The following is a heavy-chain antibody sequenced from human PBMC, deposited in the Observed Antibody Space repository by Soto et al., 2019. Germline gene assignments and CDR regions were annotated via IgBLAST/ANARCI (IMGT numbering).Heavy chain of an antibody. D-gene: IGHD3-10*01. CDR1: GDSISSSNW. CDR2: IYHSGST. CDR3: ARARPSYGSGNYFDY. V-gene: IGHV4-4*02. Sequence: QVQLQESGPGLVKPSGTLSLTCAVSGDSISSSNWWSWVRQPPGKGLEWIGEIYHSGSTNYNPSLKSRITISLDGSKNQFSLKLYSVTAADTAVYFCARARPSYGSGNYFDYWGQGTLVSVSS. J-gene: IGHJ4*02.